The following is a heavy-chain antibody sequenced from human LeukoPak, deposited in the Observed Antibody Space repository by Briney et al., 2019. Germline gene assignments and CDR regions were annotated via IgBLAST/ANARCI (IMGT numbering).Heavy chain of an antibody. CDR3: ARGGNIAARLYYYHYMDV. V-gene: IGHV3-30*04. CDR1: GFPFRNYA. J-gene: IGHJ6*03. Sequence: PGGSLRLSCAATGFPFRNYAMQWVRQAPGKGLEWVALISYDGSHKYYADSVKGRFTISRDNSKNTVFLQMNSLRVEDTAIYNCARGGNIAARLYYYHYMDVWAKGTTVTVSS. D-gene: IGHD6-6*01. CDR2: ISYDGSHK.